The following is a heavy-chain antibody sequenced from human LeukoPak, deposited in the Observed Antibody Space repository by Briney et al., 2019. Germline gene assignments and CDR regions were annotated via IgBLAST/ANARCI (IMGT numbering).Heavy chain of an antibody. D-gene: IGHD3-10*01. J-gene: IGHJ4*02. CDR3: TTTPYYYGSGSRSDDFDY. CDR2: IKSKTDGGTT. V-gene: IGHV3-15*01. CDR1: GFTFSNAW. Sequence: SGGSLRLSYAASGFTFSNAWMSWVRQAPGKGLEWVGRIKSKTDGGTTDYAAPVKGRFTISRDDSKNTLYLQMNSLKTEDTAVYYCTTTPYYYGSGSRSDDFDYWGQGTLVTVSS.